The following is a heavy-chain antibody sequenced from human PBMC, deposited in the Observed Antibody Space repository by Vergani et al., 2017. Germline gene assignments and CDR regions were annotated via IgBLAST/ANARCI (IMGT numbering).Heavy chain of an antibody. J-gene: IGHJ4*02. CDR3: ARDTRGLVPAACDN. CDR1: GFTFSSYS. D-gene: IGHD2-2*01. V-gene: IGHV3-21*01. CDR2: ISSSSSYI. Sequence: EVQLVESGGGLVKPGGSLRLSCAASGFTFSSYSMNWVRQAPGKGLEWVSSISSSSSYIYYADSVKGRFTISRDNAKNSLYLQMNSLRAEDTAVYYCARDTRGLVPAACDNWGQGTLVTVSS.